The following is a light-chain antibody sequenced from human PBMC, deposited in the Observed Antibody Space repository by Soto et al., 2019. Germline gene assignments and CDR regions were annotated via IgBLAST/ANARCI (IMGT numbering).Light chain of an antibody. V-gene: IGKV1-9*01. CDR2: AAS. CDR3: QQLNSYPIT. Sequence: IQLTRSPSSLSASVGERVTSTCRASQGINTLLAWYQQKAGKAPKLLIYAASTLQSRVPSRFSGSGSGTDFTLTISSLQSEDFATYYCQQLNSYPITFGQGTRLEIK. CDR1: QGINTL. J-gene: IGKJ5*01.